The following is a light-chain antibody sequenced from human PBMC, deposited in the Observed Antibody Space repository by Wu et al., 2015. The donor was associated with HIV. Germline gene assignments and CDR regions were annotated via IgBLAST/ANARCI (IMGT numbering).Light chain of an antibody. J-gene: IGKJ1*01. Sequence: EVVMTQSPATLSVSPGERVTLSCRASESVTTSVVWYQQKPGQPPRLLIYGASNRATGIPARFSGSASGTEFTLTISRLEPEDFATYYCQQYNSYSKTFGQGTKVEIK. CDR3: QQYNSYSKT. CDR2: GAS. V-gene: IGKV3-15*01. CDR1: ESVTTS.